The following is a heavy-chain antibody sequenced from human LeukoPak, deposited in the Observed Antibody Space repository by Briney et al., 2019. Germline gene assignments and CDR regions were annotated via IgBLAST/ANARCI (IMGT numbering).Heavy chain of an antibody. CDR3: AKDFIYGGWGNGFDI. Sequence: GGSLRLSCAASGFTFSSYGMHWVRQAPGKGLEWVAVIWYDGSNKYYADSVKGRFTISRDNSKNTLYLQMNSLRAEDTAVYYCAKDFIYGGWGNGFDIWGQGTMVTVSS. V-gene: IGHV3-30*02. J-gene: IGHJ3*02. CDR1: GFTFSSYG. D-gene: IGHD3-16*01. CDR2: IWYDGSNK.